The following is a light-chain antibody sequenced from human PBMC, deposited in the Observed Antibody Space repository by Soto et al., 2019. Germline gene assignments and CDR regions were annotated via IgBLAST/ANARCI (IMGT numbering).Light chain of an antibody. CDR2: AAS. V-gene: IGKV1-8*01. CDR3: QQYYSYPPT. CDR1: QGISSY. Sequence: AIRMTQSPSSLSASTGDRVTITCRASQGISSYLAWYQQKPGKAPKLLIYAASTWQSGVPSRFSGSGSGTDFTLTISCLHSEDFATYYCQQYYSYPPTFGGGTKVEIK. J-gene: IGKJ4*01.